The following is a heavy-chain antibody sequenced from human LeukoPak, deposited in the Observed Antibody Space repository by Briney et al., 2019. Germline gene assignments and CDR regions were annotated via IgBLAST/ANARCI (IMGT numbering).Heavy chain of an antibody. V-gene: IGHV4-4*07. CDR2: IYTSGST. J-gene: IGHJ4*02. CDR3: ASGSYYDSSGYLSI. CDR1: GGSISSYY. D-gene: IGHD3-22*01. Sequence: PSETLSLTCTVSGGSISSYYWSWIRQPAGKGLEWIGCIYTSGSTNYNPSPKSRVTMSVDTSKNQFSLKLSSVTAADTAVYYCASGSYYDSSGYLSIWGQGTLVTVSS.